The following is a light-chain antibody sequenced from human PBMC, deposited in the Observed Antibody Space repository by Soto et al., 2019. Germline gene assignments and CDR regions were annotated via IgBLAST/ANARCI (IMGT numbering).Light chain of an antibody. Sequence: EIVLTQSPGTLSLSPGERATLSCRASQSVSRSLLAWYQQKPGQAPRLIIYGASTRPTGIADRFSGSGSGTDFTLTISRLEPEDFAVYYCQQYGNPPPYSFGQGTKLEIK. V-gene: IGKV3-20*01. CDR1: QSVSRSL. CDR3: QQYGNPPPYS. J-gene: IGKJ2*03. CDR2: GAS.